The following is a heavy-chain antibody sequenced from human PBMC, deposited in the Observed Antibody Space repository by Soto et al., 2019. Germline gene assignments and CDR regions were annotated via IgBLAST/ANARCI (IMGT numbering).Heavy chain of an antibody. CDR1: GFTFSSYG. D-gene: IGHD6-6*01. CDR2: IWYDGSNK. V-gene: IGHV3-33*01. CDR3: ARDMASGIAARKAHDY. J-gene: IGHJ4*02. Sequence: PGGSLRLSCAASGFTFSSYGMHWVRQAPGKGLEWVAVIWYDGSNKYYADSVKGRFTISRDNSKNTLYLQMNSLRAEDTAVYYCARDMASGIAARKAHDYWGQGNLVTVSS.